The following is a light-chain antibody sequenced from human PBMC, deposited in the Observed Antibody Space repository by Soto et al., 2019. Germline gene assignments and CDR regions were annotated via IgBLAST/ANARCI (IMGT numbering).Light chain of an antibody. CDR2: DVS. CDR1: SSDVGAYNY. CDR3: SSYTSSSTYV. J-gene: IGLJ1*01. V-gene: IGLV2-14*01. Sequence: QSALTQPASVSGSPGQSITISCTGTSSDVGAYNYVSWYQQHPGKAPKLMIYDVSNRPSGLSNRFSGSKSGNTASLTISGLQAEDEADYYCSSYTSSSTYVLGTGTKLTVL.